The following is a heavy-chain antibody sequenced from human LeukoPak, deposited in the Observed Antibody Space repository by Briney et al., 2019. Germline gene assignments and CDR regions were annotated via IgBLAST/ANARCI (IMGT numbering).Heavy chain of an antibody. CDR3: ARRDSAGGNPVLDY. J-gene: IGHJ4*02. Sequence: SETLSLTCTVSGGSISSSYSYWGWIRQPPGQGLEWIGSVHYTRSTYYNPSLKSRITISVDTSKNQFSLKVSSVAAADMAVYYSARRDSAGGNPVLDYWGQGTLVTVSS. CDR2: VHYTRST. V-gene: IGHV4-39*01. CDR1: GGSISSSYSY. D-gene: IGHD4-23*01.